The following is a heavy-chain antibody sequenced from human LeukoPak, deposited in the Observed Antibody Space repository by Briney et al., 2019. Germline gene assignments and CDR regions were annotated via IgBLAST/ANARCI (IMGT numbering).Heavy chain of an antibody. CDR1: GGSISSYY. V-gene: IGHV4-59*01. J-gene: IGHJ3*02. CDR2: IYYSGST. Sequence: PSETLSLTCTVSGGSISSYYWSWIRQPPGKGLEWIGYIYYSGSTNYNPSLKSRVTISVDTSKNQFSLKLSSVTAADTAVYYCARDPLSIAARRGAFDIWGQGTMVTVSS. D-gene: IGHD6-6*01. CDR3: ARDPLSIAARRGAFDI.